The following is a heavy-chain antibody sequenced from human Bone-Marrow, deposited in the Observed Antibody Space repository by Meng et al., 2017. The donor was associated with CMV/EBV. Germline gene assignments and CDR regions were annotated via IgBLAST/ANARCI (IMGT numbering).Heavy chain of an antibody. J-gene: IGHJ6*02. Sequence: ASVKVSCKASGYTFTGYYMHWVRQAPGQGLEWMGWINPNSGGTNYAQKFQGRVTRTRDTSISTAYMELSRLRSDDTAVYYCARVGAKEYYYYGMDVWGQGTTVTVSS. CDR3: ARVGAKEYYYYGMDV. CDR2: INPNSGGT. CDR1: GYTFTGYY. V-gene: IGHV1-2*02.